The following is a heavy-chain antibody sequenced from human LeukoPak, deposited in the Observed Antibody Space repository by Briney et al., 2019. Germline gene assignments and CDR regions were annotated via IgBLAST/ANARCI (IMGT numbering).Heavy chain of an antibody. CDR2: IYYSGST. CDR3: ARAYYDFWSGKNWFDP. J-gene: IGHJ5*02. CDR1: GGSISSYY. V-gene: IGHV4-59*01. Sequence: SETLSLTCTVSGGSISSYYWSWIRQPPGKGLEWIGYIYYSGSTNYNPSLKSRVTISVDTSKNQFSLKLSSVAAADTAVYYCARAYYDFWSGKNWFDPWGQGTLVTVSS. D-gene: IGHD3-3*01.